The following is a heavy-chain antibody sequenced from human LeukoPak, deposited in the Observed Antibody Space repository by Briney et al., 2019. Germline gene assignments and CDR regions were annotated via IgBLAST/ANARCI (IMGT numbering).Heavy chain of an antibody. D-gene: IGHD1-1*01. CDR1: GYSISSGYY. CDR2: IYHSGST. V-gene: IGHV4-38-2*02. J-gene: IGHJ4*02. CDR3: ASYNWNDQDY. Sequence: SETLSLTCTVSGYSISSGYYWGWIRQPPGKGLEWIGSIYHSGSTYYNPSLKSRVTISVDTSKNQFSLKLSSVTAADTAVYYCASYNWNDQDYWGQGTLVTVSS.